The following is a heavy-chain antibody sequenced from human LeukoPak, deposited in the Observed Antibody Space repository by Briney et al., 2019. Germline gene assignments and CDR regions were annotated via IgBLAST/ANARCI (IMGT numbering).Heavy chain of an antibody. CDR3: AKSYCSGGTCHSYLPYFFDY. V-gene: IGHV3-23*01. Sequence: HPGGSLRLSCAASGFTFSNLAMSWVRQTPGKGLQWVSSISDGGHSTYFADSVRGRFTLSRDNSNNIVYLQMNNLGVEDTAMYYCAKSYCSGGTCHSYLPYFFDYWGQGTLVTVSS. CDR1: GFTFSNLA. J-gene: IGHJ4*02. D-gene: IGHD2-15*01. CDR2: ISDGGHST.